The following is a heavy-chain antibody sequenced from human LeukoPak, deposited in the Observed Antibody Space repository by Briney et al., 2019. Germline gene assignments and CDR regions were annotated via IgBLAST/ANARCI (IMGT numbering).Heavy chain of an antibody. CDR2: INPNSGGT. Sequence: ASVKVSCKASGYTFTGYYMHWVRQAPGQGLEWMGWINPNSGGTNYAQKFQGRVTMTRDTPISTAYMELSRLRSDDTAVYYCAMGGGYYDFWSGSPRWFDPWGQGTLVTVSS. CDR3: AMGGGYYDFWSGSPRWFDP. V-gene: IGHV1-2*02. J-gene: IGHJ5*02. CDR1: GYTFTGYY. D-gene: IGHD3-3*01.